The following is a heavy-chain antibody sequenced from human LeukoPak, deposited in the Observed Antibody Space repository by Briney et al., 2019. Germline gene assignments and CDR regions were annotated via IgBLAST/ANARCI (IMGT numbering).Heavy chain of an antibody. D-gene: IGHD2-2*01. Sequence: GGSLRLSCAASGFTFSSYWMSWVRQAPGKGLEWVANIKQDGSEKYYADSVKGRFTISRDNAKNSLYLQMNSLRAEDTAVYYCARDRRLHCSSTSCYRRYYYYMDVWGKGTTVTVSS. J-gene: IGHJ6*03. CDR3: ARDRRLHCSSTSCYRRYYYYMDV. CDR1: GFTFSSYW. CDR2: IKQDGSEK. V-gene: IGHV3-7*01.